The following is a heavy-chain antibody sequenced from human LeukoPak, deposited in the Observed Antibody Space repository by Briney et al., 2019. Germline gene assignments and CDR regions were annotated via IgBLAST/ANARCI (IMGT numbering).Heavy chain of an antibody. CDR3: ARESSVGAHKAFDY. V-gene: IGHV3-74*01. CDR2: INSDGSST. Sequence: PGGSLRLSCAASGFTFSSYWMHLVRQAPGKGLVWVSRINSDGSSTSYADSVKGRFTISRDHAKNTLYLQMNSLRAEDTAVYYCARESSVGAHKAFDYWGQGTLVTVSS. J-gene: IGHJ4*02. CDR1: GFTFSSYW. D-gene: IGHD1-26*01.